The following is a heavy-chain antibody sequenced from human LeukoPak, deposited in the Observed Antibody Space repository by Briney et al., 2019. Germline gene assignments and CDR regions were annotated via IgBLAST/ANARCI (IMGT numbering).Heavy chain of an antibody. J-gene: IGHJ4*02. D-gene: IGHD5-18*01. V-gene: IGHV4-39*01. Sequence: SETLSLTCTVSGGSISSSSYYWGWIRQPPGKGLEWIGSIYYSGSTYYNPSLKSPVTRSVDTSKNQFSLKLSSVTAADTAVYYCARHPVKSSYGYLALDYWGQGTLVTVSS. CDR3: ARHPVKSSYGYLALDY. CDR1: GGSISSSSYY. CDR2: IYYSGST.